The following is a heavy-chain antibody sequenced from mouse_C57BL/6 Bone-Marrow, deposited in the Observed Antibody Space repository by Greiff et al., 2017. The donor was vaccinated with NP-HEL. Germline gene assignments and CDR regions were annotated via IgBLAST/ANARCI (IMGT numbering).Heavy chain of an antibody. CDR3: TTLVTTVVATDFDY. CDR1: GFNIKDYY. CDR2: IDPEDGDT. J-gene: IGHJ2*01. D-gene: IGHD1-1*01. V-gene: IGHV14-1*01. Sequence: EVQLQQSGAELVRPGASVKLSCTASGFNIKDYYMHWVKQRPEQGLEWIGRIDPEDGDTEYAPKFQGKATMTADTSSNTAYLQPSSLTSEDTAVYYCTTLVTTVVATDFDYWGQGTTLTVSS.